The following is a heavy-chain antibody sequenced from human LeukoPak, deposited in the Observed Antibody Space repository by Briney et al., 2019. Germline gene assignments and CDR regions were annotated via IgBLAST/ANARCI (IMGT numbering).Heavy chain of an antibody. J-gene: IGHJ4*02. CDR3: AIRCLYYYDSSGYCPFDY. Sequence: GGSLRLSCAASGFTFSSYGMHWVRQAPGKGLEWVAVISYDGSNKYYADSVKGRFTISRDNSKNTLYLQMNSLRAEDTAVYYCAIRCLYYYDSSGYCPFDYWGQGTLVTVSS. D-gene: IGHD3-22*01. V-gene: IGHV3-30*03. CDR2: ISYDGSNK. CDR1: GFTFSSYG.